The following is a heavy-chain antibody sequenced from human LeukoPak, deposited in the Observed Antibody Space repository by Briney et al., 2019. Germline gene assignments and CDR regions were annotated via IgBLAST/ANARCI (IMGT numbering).Heavy chain of an antibody. CDR1: GFTFDDYG. Sequence: GGSLRLSCAASGFTFDDYGMSWVRQAPGKGLEWVSGINWNGGSTGYADPVKGRFTISRDNAKNSLYLQMNSLRAEDTALYYCARHLGYCSSTSCYGVDYWGQGTLVTVSS. CDR3: ARHLGYCSSTSCYGVDY. V-gene: IGHV3-20*04. D-gene: IGHD2-2*01. J-gene: IGHJ4*02. CDR2: INWNGGST.